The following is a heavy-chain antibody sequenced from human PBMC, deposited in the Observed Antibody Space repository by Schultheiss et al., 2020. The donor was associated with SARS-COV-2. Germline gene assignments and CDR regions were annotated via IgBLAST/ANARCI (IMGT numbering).Heavy chain of an antibody. CDR2: ISSNGGST. J-gene: IGHJ5*02. Sequence: GGSLRLSCAASGFTFDDYAMHWVRQAPGKGLEYVSAISSNGGSTYYADSVKGRFTISRDNSKNTLYLQMNSLRAEDTAVYYCAKGEGFGEGNWFDPWGQGTLVTVSS. V-gene: IGHV3-64*04. CDR1: GFTFDDYA. D-gene: IGHD3-10*01. CDR3: AKGEGFGEGNWFDP.